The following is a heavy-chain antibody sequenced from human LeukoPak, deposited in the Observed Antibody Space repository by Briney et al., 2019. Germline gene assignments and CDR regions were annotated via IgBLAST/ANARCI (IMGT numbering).Heavy chain of an antibody. J-gene: IGHJ4*02. CDR2: ISYDGSNK. D-gene: IGHD6-13*01. CDR3: AKDQVGSSWSFQLFDY. CDR1: GFTFSRYG. Sequence: NPGGSLRLSCAASGFTFSRYGMHWVRQAPGKGLEWVAVISYDGSNKYYGDSVKGRFTISRDNSKNTLYLQMNSPRAEDTAVYYCAKDQVGSSWSFQLFDYWGQGTLVTVSS. V-gene: IGHV3-30*18.